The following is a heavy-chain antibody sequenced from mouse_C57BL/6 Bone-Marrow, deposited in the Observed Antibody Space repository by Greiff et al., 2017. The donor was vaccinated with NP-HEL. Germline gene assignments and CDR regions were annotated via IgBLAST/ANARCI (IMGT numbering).Heavy chain of an antibody. CDR2: IDPSDSYT. J-gene: IGHJ1*03. CDR3: AGYYDGSRWYFDV. V-gene: IGHV1-69*01. Sequence: QVQLQQPGAELVMPGASVKLSCKASGYTFTSYWMHWVKQRPGQGLEWIGEIDPSDSYTNYNQKFKGKSTLTVDKSSSTAYMQLSSLTSEDSAVYYCAGYYDGSRWYFDVWGTGTTVTVSS. CDR1: GYTFTSYW. D-gene: IGHD1-1*01.